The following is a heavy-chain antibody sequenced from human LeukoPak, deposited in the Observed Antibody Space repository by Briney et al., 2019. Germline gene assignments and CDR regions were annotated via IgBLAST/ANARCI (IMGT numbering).Heavy chain of an antibody. D-gene: IGHD3-22*01. CDR3: AKDRITMIVVVLDY. CDR2: ISGSGGST. J-gene: IGHJ4*02. Sequence: GGSLRLSCAASGFTFSGYAMSWVRQAPGKGLEWVSAISGSGGSTYYADSVKGRFTISRDNSKNTLYQQMNSLRAEDTAVYYCAKDRITMIVVVLDYWGQGTLVTVSS. CDR1: GFTFSGYA. V-gene: IGHV3-23*01.